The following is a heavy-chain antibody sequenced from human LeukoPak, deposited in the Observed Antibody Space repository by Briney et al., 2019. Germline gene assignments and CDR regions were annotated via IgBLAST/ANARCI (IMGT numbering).Heavy chain of an antibody. D-gene: IGHD7-27*01. V-gene: IGHV4-59*01. J-gene: IGHJ2*01. CDR3: ARDLANWGNWYFDL. Sequence: PSETLSLTCTVSGGSISSYYWSWIRQPPGKGLEWIGYIYYSGCTNYNPSLKSRVTISVDTSKNQFSLKLSSVTAADTAVYYCARDLANWGNWYFDLWGRGTLVTVSS. CDR1: GGSISSYY. CDR2: IYYSGCT.